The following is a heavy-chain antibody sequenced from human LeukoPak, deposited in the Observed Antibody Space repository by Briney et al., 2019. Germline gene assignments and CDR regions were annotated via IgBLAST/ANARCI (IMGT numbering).Heavy chain of an antibody. V-gene: IGHV3-33*01. CDR3: AREHTTVTSLLDY. Sequence: PGRSLRLSCGASGFXFNSYGMHWVRQAPGKGLEWVAVIWYDGNNKYYADSVKGRFTISRDSSKNTMYLQMNSLRAEDTAVYYCAREHTTVTSLLDYWGQGTLVTVS. J-gene: IGHJ4*02. CDR1: GFXFNSYG. CDR2: IWYDGNNK. D-gene: IGHD4-17*01.